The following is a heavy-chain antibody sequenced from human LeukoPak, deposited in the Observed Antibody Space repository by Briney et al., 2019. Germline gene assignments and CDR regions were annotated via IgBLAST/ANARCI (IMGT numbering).Heavy chain of an antibody. CDR2: ISGSGGST. Sequence: QTGGSLRLSCAASGLTFSSYAMSWVRQAPGKGLEWVSAISGSGGSTYYADSVKGRFTISRDNAKNSLYLQMNSPRAEDTAVYYCASDSSGHNAFDIWGQGTMVTVSS. CDR3: ASDSSGHNAFDI. CDR1: GLTFSSYA. D-gene: IGHD3-22*01. V-gene: IGHV3-23*01. J-gene: IGHJ3*02.